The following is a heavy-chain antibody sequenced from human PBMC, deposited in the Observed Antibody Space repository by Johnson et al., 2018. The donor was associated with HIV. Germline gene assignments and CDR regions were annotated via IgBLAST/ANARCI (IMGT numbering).Heavy chain of an antibody. Sequence: QLVESGGGLVQPGRSLRLSCAASGFTFDDYAMHWVRQAPGKGLEWVSGINWNRGSIGYADSVKGRFTISRDNAKNSLYLQMNSLRAEDTALYYCARGRATVRGRSAFDIWGQGTMVTVSS. D-gene: IGHD4-17*01. CDR2: INWNRGSI. CDR3: ARGRATVRGRSAFDI. J-gene: IGHJ3*02. CDR1: GFTFDDYA. V-gene: IGHV3-9*01.